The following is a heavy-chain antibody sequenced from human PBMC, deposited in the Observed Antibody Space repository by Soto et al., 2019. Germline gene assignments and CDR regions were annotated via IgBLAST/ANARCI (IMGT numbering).Heavy chain of an antibody. CDR3: ARDSPLYTGVDY. Sequence: QVQLVQSGAEVKKPGASVKVSCTASGYTFTSYGISWVRQAPGQGLEWMGWISAYNGNTNYAQTFQGRVTMTTDTATSTAYMELRSLRSDDTAVYYGARDSPLYTGVDYWGQGTLVTVSS. J-gene: IGHJ4*02. CDR2: ISAYNGNT. CDR1: GYTFTSYG. D-gene: IGHD3-16*01. V-gene: IGHV1-18*01.